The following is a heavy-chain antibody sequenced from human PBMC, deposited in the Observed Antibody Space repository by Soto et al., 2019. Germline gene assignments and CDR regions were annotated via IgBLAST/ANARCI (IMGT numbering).Heavy chain of an antibody. CDR3: ARDRIVVTPAPDAFDI. D-gene: IGHD2-2*01. V-gene: IGHV3-33*01. CDR1: GFTFSIYG. CDR2: IWYDGSNK. J-gene: IGHJ3*02. Sequence: LRLSCAASGFTFSIYGMHWVRQAPGKGLEWVAVIWYDGSNKYYADSVKGRFTISRDNSKNTLYLQMNSLRAEDTAVYYCARDRIVVTPAPDAFDIWGQGTMVTVSS.